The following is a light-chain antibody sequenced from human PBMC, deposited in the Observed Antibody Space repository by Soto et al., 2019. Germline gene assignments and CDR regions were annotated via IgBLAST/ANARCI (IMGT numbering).Light chain of an antibody. CDR2: DVY. CDR1: ISDVGDYDY. V-gene: IGLV2-11*01. Sequence: QSVLTHPRSLSGSPGQSVTISCTGTISDVGDYDYVSWYQQHPGKAPKLIIYDVYKRSSGVPDRFSGSKSGNTASLTISGLQAEDEADYYCCSYAGSSTSVIFGGGTKVTVL. CDR3: CSYAGSSTSVI. J-gene: IGLJ2*01.